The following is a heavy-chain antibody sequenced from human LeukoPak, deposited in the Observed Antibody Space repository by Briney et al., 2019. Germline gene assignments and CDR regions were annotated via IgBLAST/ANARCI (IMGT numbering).Heavy chain of an antibody. D-gene: IGHD1-1*01. Sequence: TPSETLSLTCTISGGSISSYYWSWIRQPPGKGLEWIGYIYYTGSTNHNPSLKSRVTISVDTSKNQFSLKLSSVTAADTAVYYCARGQYRDAFDIWGQGAMVTVSS. J-gene: IGHJ3*02. CDR1: GGSISSYY. CDR2: IYYTGST. V-gene: IGHV4-59*01. CDR3: ARGQYRDAFDI.